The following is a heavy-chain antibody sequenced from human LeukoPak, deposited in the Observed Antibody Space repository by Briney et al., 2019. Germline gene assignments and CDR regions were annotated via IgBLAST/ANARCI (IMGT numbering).Heavy chain of an antibody. V-gene: IGHV2-70*04. CDR3: ARGDSSSSEGSFGY. CDR1: GFSLSTSGMR. D-gene: IGHD6-6*01. Sequence: SGPTLMNPTQTLTLICTFSGFSLSTSGMRVSWIRQPPGKALEWLARIDWDDDKFYSTSLKTRLTISKDTSKNQVVLTMTNMDPVDTATYYCARGDSSSSEGSFGYWGQGTLVTVSS. CDR2: IDWDDDK. J-gene: IGHJ4*02.